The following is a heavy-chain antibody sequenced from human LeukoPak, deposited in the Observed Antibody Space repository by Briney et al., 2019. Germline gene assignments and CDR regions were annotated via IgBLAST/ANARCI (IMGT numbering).Heavy chain of an antibody. CDR3: ARGYCGGDCYMVY. CDR1: GGSISSSSYY. D-gene: IGHD2-21*02. V-gene: IGHV4-39*01. J-gene: IGHJ4*02. CDR2: IYYSGST. Sequence: PSETLSLTCTVSGGSISSSSYYWGWIRQPPGKGLEWIRSIYYSGSTYYNPSLKSRVTISVDTSKNQFSLKLSSVTAADTAVYYCARGYCGGDCYMVYWGQGTLVTVSS.